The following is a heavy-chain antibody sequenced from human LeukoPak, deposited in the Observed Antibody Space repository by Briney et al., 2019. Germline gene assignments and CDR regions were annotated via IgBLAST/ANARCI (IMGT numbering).Heavy chain of an antibody. D-gene: IGHD1-26*01. CDR2: VSADESGK. Sequence: GGSLRLSCVASGFSFDKFGMHWVRQAPGKGLEYVSSVSADESGKYYTKSVRGRFSISRDNSKNAMYLQLGNLRPDDMGIYYCASLDRSEIPWGPGTLVTVSS. CDR1: GFSFDKFG. V-gene: IGHV3-64*01. CDR3: ASLDRSEIP. J-gene: IGHJ5*02.